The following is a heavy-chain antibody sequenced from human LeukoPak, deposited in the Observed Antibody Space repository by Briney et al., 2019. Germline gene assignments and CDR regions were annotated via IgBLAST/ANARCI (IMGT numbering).Heavy chain of an antibody. CDR2: IYYSGST. V-gene: IGHV4-59*12. J-gene: IGHJ4*02. Sequence: SETLSLTCTVSGGSISSYYWSWIRQPPGKGLEWIGYIYYSGSTNYNPSLKSRVTISVDKSKNQFSLKLSSVTAADTAVYYCARDPHCSSTNCPFDFWGQGTLVIVSS. CDR1: GGSISSYY. D-gene: IGHD2-2*01. CDR3: ARDPHCSSTNCPFDF.